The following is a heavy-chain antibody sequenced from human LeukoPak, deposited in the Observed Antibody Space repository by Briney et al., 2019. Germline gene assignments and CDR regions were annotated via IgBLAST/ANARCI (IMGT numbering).Heavy chain of an antibody. V-gene: IGHV4-59*08. Sequence: SETLSLTCTVSGGSISSFYWSWIRQSPGKGLEWIGYIYYSASTYYNPSLTSRVTISVDTSKNQFSLRLTSVTAADTAVYYCARHGSRAVAGYFYYWGQGTLVTGSS. CDR1: GGSISSFY. J-gene: IGHJ4*02. CDR3: ARHGSRAVAGYFYY. CDR2: IYYSAST. D-gene: IGHD6-19*01.